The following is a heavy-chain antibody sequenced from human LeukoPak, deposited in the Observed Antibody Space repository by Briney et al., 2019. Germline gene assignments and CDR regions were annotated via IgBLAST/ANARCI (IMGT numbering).Heavy chain of an antibody. V-gene: IGHV3-23*01. CDR2: ISGSGGST. Sequence: HPGGSLRLSCVASGFTFSSYGMSWVRQAPGKGLEWVSTISGSGGSTYYADSVKGRFTISRDNSKNTLYLQMNSLRAEDTAVYYCARREVYESWFDPWGQGTLVTVSS. CDR1: GFTFSSYG. D-gene: IGHD1-14*01. CDR3: ARREVYESWFDP. J-gene: IGHJ5*02.